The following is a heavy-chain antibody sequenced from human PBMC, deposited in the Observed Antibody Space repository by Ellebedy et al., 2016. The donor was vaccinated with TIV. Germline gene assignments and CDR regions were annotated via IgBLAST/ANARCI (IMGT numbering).Heavy chain of an antibody. CDR3: ARGIGKLLGLRRRSSSSGGWFDP. CDR2: INHSGST. Sequence: SETLSLTXAVYGGSFSGYYWSWIRQPPGKGLEWIGEINHSGSTNYNPSLKSRVTISVDTSKNQFSLKLSSVTAADTAVYYCARGIGKLLGLRRRSSSSGGWFDPWGQGTLVTVSS. CDR1: GGSFSGYY. V-gene: IGHV4-34*01. D-gene: IGHD6-6*01. J-gene: IGHJ5*02.